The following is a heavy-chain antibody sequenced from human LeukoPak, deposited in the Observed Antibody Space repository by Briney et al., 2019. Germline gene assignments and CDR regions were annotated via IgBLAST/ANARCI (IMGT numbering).Heavy chain of an antibody. Sequence: PGGSLRLSCAASGFTFSNYAMTWVRQAPGKGLEWVSTISGNGDTTFYPDSVKGRFTLSRDNSKNTHYLQMNSLRLEDTALYYCAKGGHFSFFDVWGRGTLVTVSS. V-gene: IGHV3-23*01. CDR1: GFTFSNYA. J-gene: IGHJ2*01. CDR3: AKGGHFSFFDV. CDR2: ISGNGDTT.